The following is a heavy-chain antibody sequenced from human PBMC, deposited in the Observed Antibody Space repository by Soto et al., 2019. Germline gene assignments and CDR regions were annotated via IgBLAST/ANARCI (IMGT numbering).Heavy chain of an antibody. CDR1: GYSFTSYW. J-gene: IGHJ4*02. V-gene: IGHV5-51*01. D-gene: IGHD6-19*01. CDR2: IYPGDSDT. Sequence: GESLKISCKGSGYSFTSYWIGWVRQMPGKGLEWMGIIYPGDSDTRYSPSFQGQVTISADKSISTAYLQWSSLKASDTAMYYCARPYSSGWSPYFFDYWGQGTLVTVS. CDR3: ARPYSSGWSPYFFDY.